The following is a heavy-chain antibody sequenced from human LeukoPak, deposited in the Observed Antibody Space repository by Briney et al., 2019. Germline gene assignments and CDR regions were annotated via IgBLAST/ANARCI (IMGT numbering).Heavy chain of an antibody. CDR1: GFIFDDYV. V-gene: IGHV3-48*03. J-gene: IGHJ6*04. CDR3: AELGITMFGGV. Sequence: AGGSLRLSCAAAGFIFDDYVMHWVRHVPGKGLEWVSYISSSGSTIYYADSVKGRFTISRDSAKNSLYLQMNSLRAEDTAVYYCAELGITMFGGVWGKGTTVTIPS. D-gene: IGHD3-10*02. CDR2: ISSSGSTI.